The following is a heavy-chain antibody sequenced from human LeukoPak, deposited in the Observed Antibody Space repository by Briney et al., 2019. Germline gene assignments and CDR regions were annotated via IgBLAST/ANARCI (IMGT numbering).Heavy chain of an antibody. Sequence: PSETLSLTCAVYGGSFSGYYWSWIRQPPGKGLEWIGEINHSGSTNYNPSLKSRVTISVDTSKNQFSLKLSSVTAADTAVYYCARQYYYDSSGYYWGGYYYYMDVWGKGTTVTISS. D-gene: IGHD3-22*01. CDR1: GGSFSGYY. V-gene: IGHV4-34*01. CDR2: INHSGST. CDR3: ARQYYYDSSGYYWGGYYYYMDV. J-gene: IGHJ6*03.